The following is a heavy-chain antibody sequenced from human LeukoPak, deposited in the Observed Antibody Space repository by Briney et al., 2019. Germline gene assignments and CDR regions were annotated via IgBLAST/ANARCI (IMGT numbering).Heavy chain of an antibody. CDR1: GFTFSSYE. CDR2: IRKDGVNT. J-gene: IGHJ4*02. D-gene: IGHD6-13*01. V-gene: IGHV3-30*02. CDR3: AKDRAGNSWNFDY. Sequence: GGSLRLSCAASGFTFSSYEMNWVRQAPGKGLEWVAFIRKDGVNTNYIDSVKGRFTISRDTSNKMVYLQMNSLRTEDMAVYYCAKDRAGNSWNFDYWGQGTLVAVSS.